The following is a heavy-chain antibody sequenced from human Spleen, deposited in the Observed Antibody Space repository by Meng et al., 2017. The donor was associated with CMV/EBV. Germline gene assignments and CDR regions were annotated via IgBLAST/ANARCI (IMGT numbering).Heavy chain of an antibody. CDR1: GFTFSSYW. Sequence: GGSLRLSCAASGFTFSSYWMSWVRQAPGRGLEWLANIKSDGSERYSVASVRGRFTISRDNAKNSLSLQMNSLRAEDTAVYYCARERRIVVVPAATYYYYGMDVWGQGTTVTVSS. CDR3: ARERRIVVVPAATYYYYGMDV. V-gene: IGHV3-7*01. CDR2: IKSDGSER. D-gene: IGHD2-2*01. J-gene: IGHJ6*02.